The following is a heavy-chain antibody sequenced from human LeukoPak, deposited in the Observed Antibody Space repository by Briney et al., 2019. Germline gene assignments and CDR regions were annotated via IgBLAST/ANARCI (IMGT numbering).Heavy chain of an antibody. CDR3: AKDRGSTGWSDY. V-gene: IGHV3-23*01. D-gene: IGHD6-19*01. CDR2: ISVTGSST. Sequence: GSLRLSCAASGCTFSSYARNWVRQAPGKGLEWVSSISVTGSSTYYAESVKGRFTISRDNSKNTLDLQMNSLRAEDTALYYCAKDRGSTGWSDYWGQGTLVTVSS. CDR1: GCTFSSYA. J-gene: IGHJ4*02.